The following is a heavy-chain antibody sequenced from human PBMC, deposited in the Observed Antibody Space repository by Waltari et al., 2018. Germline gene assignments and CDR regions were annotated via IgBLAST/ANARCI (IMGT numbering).Heavy chain of an antibody. CDR3: TRAVRASYCSSTSCYMRREFDY. V-gene: IGHV3-49*04. CDR1: GFTFGDYA. Sequence: EVQLVESGGGLVQPGRSLRLSCTASGFTFGDYAMSWVRQAPGKGLEWVGFIRSKAYGGTTEYAASVKGRFTISRDDSKSIAYLQMNSLKTEDTAVYYCTRAVRASYCSSTSCYMRREFDYWGQGTLVTVSS. D-gene: IGHD2-2*01. CDR2: IRSKAYGGTT. J-gene: IGHJ4*02.